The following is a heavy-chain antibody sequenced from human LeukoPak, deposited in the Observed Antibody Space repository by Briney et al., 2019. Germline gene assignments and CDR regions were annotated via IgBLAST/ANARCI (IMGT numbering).Heavy chain of an antibody. CDR1: AFTLSSYA. Sequence: GGSLRLSCAASAFTLSSYAMHWGRQAPGKGLEWVAVISYDGSNKYYADSVKGRFTTARDTTKNSLYLQMNSLIVEHTAVCHCARCTTGRTFGYLREIKRSREIDYWGQGTLVTVSS. D-gene: IGHD1-1*01. J-gene: IGHJ4*02. CDR3: ARCTTGRTFGYLREIKRSREIDY. CDR2: ISYDGSNK. V-gene: IGHV3-30*04.